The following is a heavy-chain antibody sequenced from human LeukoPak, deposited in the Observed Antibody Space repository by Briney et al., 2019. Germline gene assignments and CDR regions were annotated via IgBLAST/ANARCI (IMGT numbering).Heavy chain of an antibody. J-gene: IGHJ5*02. CDR3: ARGPLGYQLLYWFDP. V-gene: IGHV4-59*11. CDR1: GGSISSHY. CDR2: IYYSGST. Sequence: SETLSLTCTVSGGSISSHYWSWIRQPPGKGLEWIGYIYYSGSTNYNPSLKSRVTISVDTSKNQFSLKLSSVTAADTAVYYCARGPLGYQLLYWFDPWGQGTLVTASS. D-gene: IGHD2-2*01.